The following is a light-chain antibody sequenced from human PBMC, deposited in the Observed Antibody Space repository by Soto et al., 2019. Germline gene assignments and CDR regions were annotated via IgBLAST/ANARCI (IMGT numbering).Light chain of an antibody. V-gene: IGLV1-44*01. CDR3: AAWDDSLNGPNYV. CDR1: SSNIGSNT. J-gene: IGLJ1*01. Sequence: QPVLTQPPSASGTPGQRVTISCSGSSSNIGSNTVNWYQQLPGTAPKLLIYSNSQRPSGVPDRFSGSKSGTSASLAISGLQSEDEADYYCAAWDDSLNGPNYVFGTGTQLTVL. CDR2: SNS.